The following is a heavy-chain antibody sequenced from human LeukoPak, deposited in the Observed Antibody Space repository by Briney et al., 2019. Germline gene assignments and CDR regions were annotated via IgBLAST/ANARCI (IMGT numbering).Heavy chain of an antibody. CDR3: AKWGDYDILTGYYVSDF. V-gene: IGHV3-21*04. CDR1: GFTFSSYS. Sequence: PGGALRLSCACFGFTFSSYSLNWVRQGPGEGLEWVSSICSSSSYIYYADSVKGRFTISRDNSKNTLYVEMNTLRAEDTAVYYCAKWGDYDILTGYYVSDFWGQGALVTVSS. D-gene: IGHD3-9*01. J-gene: IGHJ4*02. CDR2: ICSSSSYI.